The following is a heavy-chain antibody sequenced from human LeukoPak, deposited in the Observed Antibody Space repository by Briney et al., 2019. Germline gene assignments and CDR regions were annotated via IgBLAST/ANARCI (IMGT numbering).Heavy chain of an antibody. V-gene: IGHV4-59*01. Sequence: SETLSLTCTVSGGSISNYSWTWIRQPPGKGLEWIGYLYYSGNTNYNPSLKSRVTISGDTSKNHFSLKLSSVTAADTAVYYCARDQRGSGGSSTDFDYWGQGTLVTVSS. CDR3: ARDQRGSGGSSTDFDY. J-gene: IGHJ4*02. CDR2: LYYSGNT. CDR1: GGSISNYS. D-gene: IGHD2-15*01.